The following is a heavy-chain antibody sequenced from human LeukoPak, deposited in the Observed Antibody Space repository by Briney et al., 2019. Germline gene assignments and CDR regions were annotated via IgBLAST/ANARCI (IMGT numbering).Heavy chain of an antibody. D-gene: IGHD3-10*01. V-gene: IGHV3-64D*06. CDR2: ISSNGGST. CDR1: GFTFSSYA. Sequence: GGSLRLSCSASGFTFSSYAMHWVRQAPGKGLEYVSAISSNGGSTYYADSVKGRFTISRDNSKNTLYLHMSSLRAEDTTVYYCLYGSGSSFDYWGQGTLVTVSS. J-gene: IGHJ4*02. CDR3: LYGSGSSFDY.